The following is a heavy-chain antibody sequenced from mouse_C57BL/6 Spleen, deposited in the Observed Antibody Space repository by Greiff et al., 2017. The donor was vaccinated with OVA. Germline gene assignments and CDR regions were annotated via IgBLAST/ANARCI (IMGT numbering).Heavy chain of an antibody. Sequence: DVQLVESGTVLARPGASVKISCKTSGYTFTSYWMEWVKQRPGQGLEWIGAIFPGNSSTSYKQKFKGKAKLTAVTSASTASMELSSLTNEDSAVYYSARSGYGSSYDYVDYWGQGTTLTVSS. CDR3: ARSGYGSSYDYVDY. CDR1: GYTFTSYW. V-gene: IGHV1-5*01. CDR2: IFPGNSST. J-gene: IGHJ2*01. D-gene: IGHD1-1*01.